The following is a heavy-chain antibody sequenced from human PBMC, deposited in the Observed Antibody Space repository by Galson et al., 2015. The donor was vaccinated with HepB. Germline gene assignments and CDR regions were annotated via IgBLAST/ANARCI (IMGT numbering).Heavy chain of an antibody. J-gene: IGHJ5*02. D-gene: IGHD2-2*01. CDR2: ISWNSGSI. Sequence: SLRLSCAASGFTFDDYAMHWVRQAPGKGLEWVSGISWNSGSIGYADSVKGRFTISRDDAKNSLYLQMNSLRAEDTALYYCAKVDCSSTSRRVCWFDPWGQGTLVTVSS. CDR3: AKVDCSSTSRRVCWFDP. V-gene: IGHV3-9*01. CDR1: GFTFDDYA.